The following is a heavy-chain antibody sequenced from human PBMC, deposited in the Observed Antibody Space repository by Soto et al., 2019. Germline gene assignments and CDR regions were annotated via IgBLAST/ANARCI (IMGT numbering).Heavy chain of an antibody. J-gene: IGHJ1*01. CDR3: ARDPSGLWEPDQYLQH. V-gene: IGHV3-21*01. Sequence: GGSLRLSCAASGITFSSYSMNWIRQAPGKRLSRVSSITCSSSHVYYSDSAKGRCTCSRDNSKSSRYLQMNSLRADDTAVYYCARDPSGLWEPDQYLQHWGQGSRVTVSS. CDR2: ITCSSSHV. CDR1: GITFSSYS. D-gene: IGHD1-26*01.